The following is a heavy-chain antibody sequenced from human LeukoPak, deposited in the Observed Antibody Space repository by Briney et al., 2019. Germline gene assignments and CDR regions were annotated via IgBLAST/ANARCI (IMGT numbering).Heavy chain of an antibody. CDR1: GGSISSGGYY. CDR3: ARTSVGVVVVYFDY. V-gene: IGHV4-31*03. CDR2: IYYSGST. J-gene: IGHJ4*02. D-gene: IGHD3-22*01. Sequence: SQTLSLTCTVSGGSISSGGYYWSWIRQHPGKGLEWIGYIYYSGSTYYNPSLKSRVTISVDTSKNQFSLKLSSVTAADTAVYYCARTSVGVVVVYFDYWGQGTLVTVSS.